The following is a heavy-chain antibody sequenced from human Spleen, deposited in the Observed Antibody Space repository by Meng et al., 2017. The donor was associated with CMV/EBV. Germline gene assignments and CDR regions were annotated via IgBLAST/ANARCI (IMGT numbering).Heavy chain of an antibody. V-gene: IGHV3-48*03. CDR2: ISSSGSTI. CDR3: ARGRWGYYYDY. D-gene: IGHD3-22*01. CDR1: GFTFSSYE. J-gene: IGHJ4*02. Sequence: GESLKISCAASGFTFSSYEMNWVRQAPGKGLEWVSYISSSGSTIYYADSVKGRFTISRDNAKNSLYLQMNSLRAEDAAVYHCARGRWGYYYDYWGQGTVVTVSS.